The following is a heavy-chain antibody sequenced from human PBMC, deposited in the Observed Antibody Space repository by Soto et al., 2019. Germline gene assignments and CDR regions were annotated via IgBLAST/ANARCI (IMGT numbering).Heavy chain of an antibody. CDR1: GFTFSSYE. CDR3: TRETNKGMDV. J-gene: IGHJ6*02. CDR2: ISSSGSTK. Sequence: LRLSCAASGFTFSSYEMNWVRQAPGKGLEWVSYISSSGSTKHYADSLKGRFTISRDNAKNSLFLQMDSLRAEDTAVYYCTRETNKGMDVWGQGTTVTVSS. V-gene: IGHV3-48*03.